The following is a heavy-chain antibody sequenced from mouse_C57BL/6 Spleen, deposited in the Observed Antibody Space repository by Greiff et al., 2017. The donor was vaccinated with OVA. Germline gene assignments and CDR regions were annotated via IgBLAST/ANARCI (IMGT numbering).Heavy chain of an antibody. Sequence: VKVVESGPGLVQPSQSLSITCTVSGFSLTSSGVHWVRQSPGKGLEWLGVLWSGGSTDYNAAFISRLSISKDNSKSQVFFKMNSLQADDTAIYYCASNHRACADWGQGTLVTVSA. CDR1: GFSLTSSG. V-gene: IGHV2-2*01. J-gene: IGHJ3*01. CDR2: LWSGGST. D-gene: IGHD3-1*01. CDR3: ASNHRACAD.